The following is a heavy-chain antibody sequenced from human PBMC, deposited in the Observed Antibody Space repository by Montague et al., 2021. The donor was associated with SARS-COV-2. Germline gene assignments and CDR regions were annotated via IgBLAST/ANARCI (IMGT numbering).Heavy chain of an antibody. J-gene: IGHJ4*02. CDR2: IYHTGST. Sequence: TLSLTCTVSGGSISGSLYYWGWIRQHPGKGLEWIGYIYHTGSTDYDPSLKSRLTISLDASKRDFSLHLSSVTAADTAVYYCVRFRFCSSTSYNAVICGCFDSWGQGTRVTVSS. V-gene: IGHV4-31*03. D-gene: IGHD2-2*01. CDR1: GGSISGSLYY. CDR3: VRFRFCSSTSYNAVICGCFDS.